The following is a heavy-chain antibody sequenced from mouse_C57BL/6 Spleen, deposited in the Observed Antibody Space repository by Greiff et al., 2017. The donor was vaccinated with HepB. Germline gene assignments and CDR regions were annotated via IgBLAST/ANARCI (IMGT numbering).Heavy chain of an antibody. CDR1: GYAFSSYW. CDR3: ARSGQLHYGGALDY. Sequence: QVQLQQSGAELVKPGASVKISCKASGYAFSSYWMNWVKQRPGQGLEWIGEIYPGDGDTNYNGKFKGKATLTADKSSSTAYMQLSSLTSDDSAVYYCARSGQLHYGGALDYWGQGTSVTVST. CDR2: IYPGDGDT. J-gene: IGHJ4*01. D-gene: IGHD1-2*01. V-gene: IGHV1-80*01.